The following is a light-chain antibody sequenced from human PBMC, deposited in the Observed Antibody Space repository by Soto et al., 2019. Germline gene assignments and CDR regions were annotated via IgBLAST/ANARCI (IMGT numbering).Light chain of an antibody. CDR1: QSISSW. J-gene: IGKJ2*01. CDR3: QQYSSYSSYT. CDR2: KAS. Sequence: DIQMTQSPSTLSASVGDRVTITCRASQSISSWLAWYLQKPGKAPQLLIYKASNLQDGVPSRFSGSGSGTEFTLPTSSLQPDDFATYYCQQYSSYSSYTFGQGTKLEIK. V-gene: IGKV1-5*03.